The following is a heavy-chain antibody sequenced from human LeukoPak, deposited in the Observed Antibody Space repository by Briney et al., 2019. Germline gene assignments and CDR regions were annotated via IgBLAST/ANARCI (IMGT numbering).Heavy chain of an antibody. CDR3: ARDRAAAAIDY. CDR1: GFTVSSNY. V-gene: IGHV3-53*01. D-gene: IGHD6-13*01. J-gene: IGHJ4*02. CDR2: IYSGGST. Sequence: GGSLRLSCAASGFTVSSNYMSWVRQAPGKGLEWVSVIYSGGSTYYADSVKGRFTISRDNAKNSLYLQMNSLRAEDTAVYYCARDRAAAAIDYWGQGTLVTVSS.